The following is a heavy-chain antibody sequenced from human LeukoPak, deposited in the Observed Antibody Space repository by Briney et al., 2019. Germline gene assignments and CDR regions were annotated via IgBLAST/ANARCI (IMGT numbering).Heavy chain of an antibody. CDR2: ISYDGSNK. Sequence: GGFLRLSCAASGFTFSSYGMHWVRQAPGKGLEWVAVISYDGSNKYYADSVKGRFTISRDNSKNTLYLQMNSLRAEDTAVYYCAKLDGDFSFDYWGQGTLVTVSS. CDR3: AKLDGDFSFDY. J-gene: IGHJ4*02. V-gene: IGHV3-30*18. CDR1: GFTFSSYG. D-gene: IGHD4-17*01.